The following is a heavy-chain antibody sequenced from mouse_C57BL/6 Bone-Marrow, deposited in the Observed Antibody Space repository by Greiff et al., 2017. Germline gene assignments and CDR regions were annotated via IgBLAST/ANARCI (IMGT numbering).Heavy chain of an antibody. J-gene: IGHJ4*01. V-gene: IGHV2-5*01. D-gene: IGHD1-1*01. CDR2: IWRGGST. Sequence: VQLQQSGPGLVQPSQSLSITCTVSGFSLTSYGVHWVRQSPGKGLEWLGVIWRGGSTDYNAAFMSRLSITKDNSKSQVFFKMNSLQADDTAIYYCAKRRDYGTLYAMDYWGQGTSVTVSS. CDR3: AKRRDYGTLYAMDY. CDR1: GFSLTSYG.